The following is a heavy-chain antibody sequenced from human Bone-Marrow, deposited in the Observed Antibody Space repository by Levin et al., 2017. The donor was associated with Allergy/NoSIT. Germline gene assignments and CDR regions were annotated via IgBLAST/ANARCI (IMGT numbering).Heavy chain of an antibody. V-gene: IGHV1-18*01. Sequence: HGESLKISCKASGYTFTSYGISWVRQAPGQGLEWMGWISAYNGNTNYAQKLQGRVTMTTDTSTSTAYMELRSLRSDDTAVYYCARSIAVAGTDYWGQGTLVTVSS. CDR3: ARSIAVAGTDY. CDR1: GYTFTSYG. D-gene: IGHD6-19*01. CDR2: ISAYNGNT. J-gene: IGHJ4*02.